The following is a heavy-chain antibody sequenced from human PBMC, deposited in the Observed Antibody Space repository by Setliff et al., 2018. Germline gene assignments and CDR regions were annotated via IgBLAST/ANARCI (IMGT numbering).Heavy chain of an antibody. V-gene: IGHV4-61*09. J-gene: IGHJ4*02. CDR2: IDPSGNT. CDR1: GGSISSGNYY. CDR3: ARSLGSGSYYNSRPFYSDY. D-gene: IGHD3-10*01. Sequence: SETLSLTCTVSGGSISSGNYYWSWIRQPAGRGLEWIGHIDPSGNTNYQPSLKSRVTISGDTSKNQFSLKLTSVTAADTAVYYCARSLGSGSYYNSRPFYSDYWGQGTLVTVSS.